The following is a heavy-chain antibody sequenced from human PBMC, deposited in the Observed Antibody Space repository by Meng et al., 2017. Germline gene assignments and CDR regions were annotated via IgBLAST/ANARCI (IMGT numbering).Heavy chain of an antibody. CDR2: ISSSSSYI. D-gene: IGHD2-21*02. V-gene: IGHV3-21*01. Sequence: EVQLVGSWGGLVKPGGSLRLCCAASGFTFSSYSMNWVRQAPGKGLEWVSSISSSSSYIYYADSVKGRFTISRDNAKNSLYLQMNSLRAEDTAVYYCARDRWGHWYSDLWGRGTLVTVSS. CDR3: ARDRWGHWYSDL. J-gene: IGHJ2*01. CDR1: GFTFSSYS.